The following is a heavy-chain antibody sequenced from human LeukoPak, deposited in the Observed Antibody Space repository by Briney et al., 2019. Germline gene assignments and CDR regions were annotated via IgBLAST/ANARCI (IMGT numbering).Heavy chain of an antibody. J-gene: IGHJ4*02. D-gene: IGHD6-19*01. CDR2: IYPGDSDT. CDR3: ARLQSSGWLLRSGGDY. CDR1: GYSFTSYW. V-gene: IGHV5-51*01. Sequence: GESLKISCKGSGYSFTSYWIGWVRQMPGKGLEWMGIIYPGDSDTRYSPSFQGQVTISADKSISTAYLQWSSLKASDTAMYYCARLQSSGWLLRSGGDYWGQGTLVTVSS.